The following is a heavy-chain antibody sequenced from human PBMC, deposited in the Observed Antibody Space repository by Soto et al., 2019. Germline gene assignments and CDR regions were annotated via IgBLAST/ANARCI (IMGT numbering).Heavy chain of an antibody. J-gene: IGHJ4*02. CDR3: ARDRMFDY. CDR1: GGAISSYY. Sequence: PSETLSLTCTVAGGAISSYYWSWIRQPPGKGLEWIGYIYYSGSTNYNPSLKSRVTISVDTSKSQFSLKLSSVTAADTAVYYCARDRMFDYWGQGTLVTVSS. V-gene: IGHV4-59*01. CDR2: IYYSGST.